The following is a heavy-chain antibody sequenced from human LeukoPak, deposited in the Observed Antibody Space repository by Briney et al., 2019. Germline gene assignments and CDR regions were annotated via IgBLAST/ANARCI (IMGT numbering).Heavy chain of an antibody. D-gene: IGHD5-12*01. J-gene: IGHJ3*02. CDR3: ARAGYSGYDYFRAFDI. Sequence: GGSLRLSCAASGFTFSSYAMSWVRQAPGKGLEWVSAISGSGGSTYYADSVKGRFTISRDNSKNTLYLQMNSLRAEDTAVYHCARAGYSGYDYFRAFDIWGQGTMVTVSS. CDR2: ISGSGGST. V-gene: IGHV3-23*01. CDR1: GFTFSSYA.